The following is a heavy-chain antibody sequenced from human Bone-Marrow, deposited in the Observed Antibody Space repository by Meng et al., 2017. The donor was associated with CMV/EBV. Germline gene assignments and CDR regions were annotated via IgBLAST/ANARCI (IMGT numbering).Heavy chain of an antibody. CDR3: TRSDCPDTFCSIDY. CDR1: GGSFSDYY. CDR2: INHRGST. D-gene: IGHD2-8*02. J-gene: IGHJ4*02. V-gene: IGHV4-34*01. Sequence: SETLSLTCAVYGGSFSDYYWSWIRQPPGKGLEWIGEINHRGSTNYNPSLKSRVTISVDTSKNQFSLKLSSVTAADTAVYYCTRSDCPDTFCSIDYWVQGTLVTFSS.